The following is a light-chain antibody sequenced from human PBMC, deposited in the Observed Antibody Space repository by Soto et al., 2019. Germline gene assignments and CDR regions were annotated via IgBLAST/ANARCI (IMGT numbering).Light chain of an antibody. CDR1: SSDVGSYNL. Sequence: QSALTQPASVSGSPGQSITISCTGTSSDVGSYNLVSWYQHHPGKAPKFMIYEGSKRPSGVSNRFSGSKSGNTASLTISGLQAEDEADYYCCSYAGSSTYVFGTGTKATV. CDR2: EGS. J-gene: IGLJ1*01. V-gene: IGLV2-23*01. CDR3: CSYAGSSTYV.